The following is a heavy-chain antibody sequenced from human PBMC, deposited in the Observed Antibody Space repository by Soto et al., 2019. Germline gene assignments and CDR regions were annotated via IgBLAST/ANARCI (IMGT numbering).Heavy chain of an antibody. CDR3: ARAQYSSRWYRDYYYGMDV. D-gene: IGHD6-13*01. CDR2: INPNSGGT. Sequence: QVQLVQSGAEVKKPGASVKVSCKASGYTFTGYYMHWVLQAPGQGLEWMGWINPNSGGTNYAQKFQGWVTMPRDTSISTAYMVLSRLRSDDTAVYYCARAQYSSRWYRDYYYGMDVWGQGTTVTVSS. V-gene: IGHV1-2*04. CDR1: GYTFTGYY. J-gene: IGHJ6*02.